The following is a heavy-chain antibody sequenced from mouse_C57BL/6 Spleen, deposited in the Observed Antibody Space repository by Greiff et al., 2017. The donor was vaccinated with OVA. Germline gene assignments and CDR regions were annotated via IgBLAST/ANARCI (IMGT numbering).Heavy chain of an antibody. CDR2: IHPNSGST. CDR3: ARDNGSWFAY. V-gene: IGHV1-64*01. J-gene: IGHJ3*01. CDR1: GYTFTSYW. Sequence: QVQLQQPGAELVKPGASVKLSCKASGYTFTSYWMHWVKQRPGQGLEWIGMIHPNSGSTNYNEKFKSKATLTVDKSSSTAYMQLSSLTSEDAAVYYCARDNGSWFAYWGQGTLVTVSA.